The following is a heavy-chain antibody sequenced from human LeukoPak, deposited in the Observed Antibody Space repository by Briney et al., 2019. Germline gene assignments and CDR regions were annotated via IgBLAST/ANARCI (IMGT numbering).Heavy chain of an antibody. CDR1: GGSISSYY. V-gene: IGHV4-59*08. D-gene: IGHD6-19*01. CDR3: ARRVAVAGTIWFDP. J-gene: IGHJ5*02. Sequence: SETLSLTCTVSGGSISSYYWSWIRQPPGKGLEWIGYIYYSGSTNYNPSLKSRVTIPVDTSKNQFSLKLSSVTAADTAVYYCARRVAVAGTIWFDPWGQGTLVTVSS. CDR2: IYYSGST.